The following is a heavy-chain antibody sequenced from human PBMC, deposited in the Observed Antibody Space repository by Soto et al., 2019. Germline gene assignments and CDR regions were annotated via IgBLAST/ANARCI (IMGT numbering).Heavy chain of an antibody. CDR1: GGSISSGGYC. CDR2: IYYSGST. CDR3: ARAYGVWAFDF. V-gene: IGHV4-31*03. J-gene: IGHJ3*01. D-gene: IGHD2-8*01. Sequence: QVQLQESGPGLVKPSQTLSLTCTVSGGSISSGGYCWSWIRQHPGKGLEWIGYIYYSGSTYYNPSLKSRVTMSVDPSKNQFSLKLSSVTAADTAVYYCARAYGVWAFDFWGQGTMVTVSS.